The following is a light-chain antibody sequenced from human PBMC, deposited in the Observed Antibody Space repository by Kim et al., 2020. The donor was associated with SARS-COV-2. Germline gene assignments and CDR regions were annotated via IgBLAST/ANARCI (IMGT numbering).Light chain of an antibody. CDR3: GTWDSSLRAAV. J-gene: IGLJ7*01. Sequence: GHKVTISCSGGSSNRWVYSITWCPRITGTAPKLLRFAVNERTSGIPVRVSGSKSGTAATLGVSGLRTGSEGDCYSGTWDSSLRAAVFGGGTQLTVL. V-gene: IGLV1-51*02. CDR2: AVN. CDR1: SSNRWVYS.